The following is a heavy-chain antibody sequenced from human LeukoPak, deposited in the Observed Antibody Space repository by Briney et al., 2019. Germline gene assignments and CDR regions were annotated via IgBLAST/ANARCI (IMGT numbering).Heavy chain of an antibody. D-gene: IGHD6-19*01. CDR2: ISDSGSIT. CDR3: AKGARRTSCWYFFDY. Sequence: PGGSLRLSCAASGFAFSSQAMGWVRQAPGRGLEWVSVISDSGSITYYADSVKGRFTISRDNSRNTLFLQMNSLRAEDTAVYYCAKGARRTSCWYFFDYWGQGTLVTVSS. CDR1: GFAFSSQA. V-gene: IGHV3-23*01. J-gene: IGHJ4*02.